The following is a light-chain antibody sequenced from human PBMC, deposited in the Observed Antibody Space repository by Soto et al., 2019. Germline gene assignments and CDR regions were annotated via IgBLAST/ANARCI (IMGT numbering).Light chain of an antibody. J-gene: IGKJ1*01. V-gene: IGKV1-39*01. CDR1: QSISSY. CDR2: ATS. Sequence: DIQMTQSPSSLSASLGDRVTITCRASQSISSYLNWFQQKPGKAPKVLIYATSGLQSGVPSRFSGSGSGTDFTLTISSLQPEDFTTYYCQQSYTTPWTFGQGTKVDIK. CDR3: QQSYTTPWT.